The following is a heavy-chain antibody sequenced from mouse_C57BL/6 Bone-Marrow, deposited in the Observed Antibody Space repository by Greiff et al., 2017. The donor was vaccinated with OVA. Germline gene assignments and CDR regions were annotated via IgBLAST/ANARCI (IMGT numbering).Heavy chain of an antibody. Sequence: EVKLVESGPGLAKPSQTLSLTCSVTGYSITSDYWNWIRKFPGNKLEYMGYISYSGSTYYNPSLKSRISITRDTSKNQYYLQLNSVTTEDTATYYCARGEWLSYWYFDVWGTGTTVTVSS. J-gene: IGHJ1*03. V-gene: IGHV3-8*01. CDR3: ARGEWLSYWYFDV. CDR1: GYSITSDY. CDR2: ISYSGST. D-gene: IGHD2-2*01.